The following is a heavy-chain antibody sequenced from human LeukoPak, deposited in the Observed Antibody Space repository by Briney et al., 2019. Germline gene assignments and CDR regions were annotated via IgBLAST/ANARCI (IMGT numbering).Heavy chain of an antibody. CDR1: GFTFSSYG. J-gene: IGHJ6*03. V-gene: IGHV3-30*02. CDR3: AKPFNTDYSNFYYMDV. CDR2: IRYDGSNK. D-gene: IGHD4-11*01. Sequence: PAGGSLRLSCAASGFTFSSYGMHWVRQAPGKGLEWVAFIRYDGSNKYYADSVKGRFTISRDNSKNTLYLQMNSLRAEDTAVYYCAKPFNTDYSNFYYMDVWGIGTTVTVSS.